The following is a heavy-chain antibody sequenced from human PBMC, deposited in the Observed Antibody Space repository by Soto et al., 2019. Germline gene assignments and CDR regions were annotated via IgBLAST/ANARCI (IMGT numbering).Heavy chain of an antibody. J-gene: IGHJ4*02. V-gene: IGHV2-26*01. D-gene: IGHD3-3*01. CDR3: DNARQYDGARSYDF. CDR2: IFWSDEK. CDR1: GFSLSDARMG. Sequence: QVTLKESGPVLVKPTETLTLTCAVSGFSLSDARMGVSWIRQPPGKALEWLAHIFWSDEKSYSSSLQSRLIISKDTPKGQVVLTMTNMDPVDTATYFCDNARQYDGARSYDFWGRGPLVTVSS.